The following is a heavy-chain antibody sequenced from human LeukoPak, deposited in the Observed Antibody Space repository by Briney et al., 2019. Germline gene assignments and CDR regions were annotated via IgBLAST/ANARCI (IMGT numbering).Heavy chain of an antibody. J-gene: IGHJ4*02. CDR1: GFTFSYAW. V-gene: IGHV3-15*01. CDR2: IKNEADDGTT. Sequence: GGSLRLSCAASGFTFSYAWMSWVRQAPGKGREWVGRIKNEADDGTTDYAAPVKGRFTISRDDSKNTLYLQMDSLKTEDTAVYYCFRHLVVPGAGADYWGQGTLVTVSS. CDR3: FRHLVVPGAGADY. D-gene: IGHD2-15*01.